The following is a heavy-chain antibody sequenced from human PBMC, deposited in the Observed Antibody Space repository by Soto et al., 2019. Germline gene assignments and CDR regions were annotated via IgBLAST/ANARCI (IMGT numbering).Heavy chain of an antibody. CDR3: ATLLWISHNGVTCYCSAMDV. D-gene: IGHD2-21*01. CDR2: IIPIFGPP. J-gene: IGHJ6*02. V-gene: IGHV1-69*01. Sequence: QVQLVQSGAEVKKSGSSVKVSCKASGGSFSTFGISWVRQAPGQGLEWMGGIIPIFGPPKFAERFQGRLTITADESTSTAYMELSSLRSEDTAVYYCATLLWISHNGVTCYCSAMDVWGQGTTVTVSS. CDR1: GGSFSTFG.